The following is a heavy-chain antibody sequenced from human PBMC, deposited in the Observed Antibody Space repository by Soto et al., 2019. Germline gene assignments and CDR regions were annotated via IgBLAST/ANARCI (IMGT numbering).Heavy chain of an antibody. CDR2: IYWDDDK. D-gene: IGHD2-2*01. CDR1: GFSLSADGVG. CDR3: AHAYGGTSWPNDAFDV. V-gene: IGHV2-5*02. Sequence: QITLKESGPTLVKPTQTLTLTCTFSGFSLSADGVGVGWIRQPPGKALEWLALIYWDDDKRYRPSLKSRLTITKDPSKTQVGLTMTNMDPVDTATYYCAHAYGGTSWPNDAFDVWGQGTVVTVSS. J-gene: IGHJ3*01.